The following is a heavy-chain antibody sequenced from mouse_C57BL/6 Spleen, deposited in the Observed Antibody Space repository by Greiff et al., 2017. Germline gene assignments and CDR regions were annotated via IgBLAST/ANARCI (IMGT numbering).Heavy chain of an antibody. Sequence: DVQLVESGGGLVKPGGSLKLSCAASGFTFSSYAMSWVRQTPEKRLEWVATISDGGSYTYYPDNVKGRFTISRDNAKNNLYLQMSHLKSEDTAMYYCARDSDGYYYFDYWGQGTTLTVSS. D-gene: IGHD2-3*01. CDR1: GFTFSSYA. CDR3: ARDSDGYYYFDY. V-gene: IGHV5-4*01. CDR2: ISDGGSYT. J-gene: IGHJ2*01.